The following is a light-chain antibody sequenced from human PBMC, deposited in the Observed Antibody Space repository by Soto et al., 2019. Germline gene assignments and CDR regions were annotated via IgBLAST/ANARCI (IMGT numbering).Light chain of an antibody. CDR3: CSYAGSSTYHV. CDR1: SSDVGNYNL. Sequence: QSVLTQPASVSGSHGQAITISCHGTSSDVGNYNLVSWYQQHPGKAPKLMIYEGSKRPSGVSNRFSASKSGNTASLTISGLQAEDEADYYCCSYAGSSTYHVFGTGTKATVL. V-gene: IGLV2-23*01. J-gene: IGLJ1*01. CDR2: EGS.